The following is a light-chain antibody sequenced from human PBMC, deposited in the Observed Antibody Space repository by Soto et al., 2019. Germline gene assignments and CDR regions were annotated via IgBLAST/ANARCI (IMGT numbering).Light chain of an antibody. CDR1: SNDVGANNY. V-gene: IGLV2-14*01. CDR2: EAG. J-gene: IGLJ2*01. Sequence: QSVLTQPASVSGSPGQSITISCTGTSNDVGANNYVSWYQHHPGKAPKILIYEAGNRPSGVSHRFSGSKSGNTASLTISGLQAEDEADYFCTSYTSTSTLVFGGGTKVTVL. CDR3: TSYTSTSTLV.